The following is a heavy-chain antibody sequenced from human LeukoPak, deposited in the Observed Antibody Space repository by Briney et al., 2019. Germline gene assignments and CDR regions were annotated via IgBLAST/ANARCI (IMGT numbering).Heavy chain of an antibody. CDR1: GFSVRGSF. J-gene: IGHJ4*02. CDR3: ARAIGVVVCGTQTCYPYHFDK. CDR2: LSNTENS. V-gene: IGHV3-66*01. D-gene: IGHD2-15*01. Sequence: PGGSLRLSCAASGFSVRGSFMNWVRQAPGKGLEWVSLLSNTENSFYADSVKGRFTLSRDISNNTLYLHMHSLRGEDTAVYFCARAIGVVVCGTQTCYPYHFDKWGRGTLVTVSS.